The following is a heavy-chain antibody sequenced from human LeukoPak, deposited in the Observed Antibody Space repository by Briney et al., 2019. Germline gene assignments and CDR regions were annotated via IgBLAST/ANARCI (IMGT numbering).Heavy chain of an antibody. J-gene: IGHJ5*02. V-gene: IGHV5-51*01. CDR2: IYPGESDT. CDR1: GYSFSSYW. CDR3: ARSGEGSGWNVGWFDP. D-gene: IGHD6-19*01. Sequence: GESLKISCKGSGYSFSSYWIGWVRQMPGKGLEWMGIIYPGESDTRYSPSFEGQVTISVDKSVNTAYLQWSRLKASDSAIYYCARSGEGSGWNVGWFDPWGQGTLVTVSS.